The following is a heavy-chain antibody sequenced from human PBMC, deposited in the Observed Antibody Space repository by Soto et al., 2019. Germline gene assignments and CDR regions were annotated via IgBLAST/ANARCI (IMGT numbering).Heavy chain of an antibody. CDR2: ISAYNGNT. D-gene: IGHD3-10*01. CDR3: ARSGSGSLALNGGALDY. CDR1: GYTFTSYG. Sequence: QVQLVQSGAEVKKPGASVKVSCKASGYTFTSYGISWVRQAPGQGLEWMGWISAYNGNTNYAQKLQGRVTMTTDTSTSTASMEVRSLRSDDTAVYYCARSGSGSLALNGGALDYWGQGTLVTVSS. J-gene: IGHJ4*02. V-gene: IGHV1-18*01.